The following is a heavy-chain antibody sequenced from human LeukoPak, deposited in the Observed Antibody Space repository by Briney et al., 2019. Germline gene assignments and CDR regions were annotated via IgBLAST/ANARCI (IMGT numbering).Heavy chain of an antibody. D-gene: IGHD3-22*01. CDR1: GGSISSSSYY. Sequence: PSETLSLTCTVSGGSISSSSYYWGWIRQPPGKGLEWIGSIYYSGSTYYNPSLKSRVTISVDTSKNQFSLKLSSVTAADTAAYYCASGVYYYDSSGYYYLVSPFDYWGQGTLVTVSS. V-gene: IGHV4-39*01. CDR2: IYYSGST. J-gene: IGHJ4*02. CDR3: ASGVYYYDSSGYYYLVSPFDY.